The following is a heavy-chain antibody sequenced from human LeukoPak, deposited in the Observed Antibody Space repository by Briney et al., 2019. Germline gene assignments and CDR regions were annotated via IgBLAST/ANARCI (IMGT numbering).Heavy chain of an antibody. CDR1: GGSLSVYS. CDR3: ARAQTARSLEY. CDR2: IYSGGST. D-gene: IGHD6-6*01. V-gene: IGHV4-59*01. J-gene: IGHJ4*01. Sequence: SETLSLTCTVSGGSLSVYSWNWIRQPPGKGLEWIGYIYSGGSTDYNPSLRNRVTISVDTSKNQVSLKLSSVTPADTAVYFCARAQTARSLEYWGHGALVTVSS.